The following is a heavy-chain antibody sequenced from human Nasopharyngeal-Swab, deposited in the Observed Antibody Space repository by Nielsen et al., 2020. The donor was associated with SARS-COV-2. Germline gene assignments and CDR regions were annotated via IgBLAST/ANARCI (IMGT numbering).Heavy chain of an antibody. J-gene: IGHJ3*02. Sequence: SEPLSLTCTVSGGSISRGGSYWSWIRQHPGQDREWIGYIYYSGSTSYNPSLKSRVTISVDTSKNQFSLKLSSVTAADTAVYYCARVLTRNLVVALVLDAFDIWGQGTMVTVSS. CDR2: IYYSGST. D-gene: IGHD2-15*01. CDR3: ARVLTRNLVVALVLDAFDI. V-gene: IGHV4-31*03. CDR1: GGSISRGGSY.